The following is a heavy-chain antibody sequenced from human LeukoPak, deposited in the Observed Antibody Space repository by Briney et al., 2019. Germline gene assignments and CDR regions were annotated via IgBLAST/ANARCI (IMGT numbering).Heavy chain of an antibody. CDR3: AGTTYYYDSSGYYRPSDAFDI. CDR2: INPNSGGT. V-gene: IGHV1-2*02. J-gene: IGHJ3*02. CDR1: GYTFTGYY. Sequence: ASVKVSCKASGYTFTGYYMHWVRQAPGQGLEWMGWINPNSGGTNYAQKFQGRVTMTRDTSISTAYMELSRLRSDDTAVYYCAGTTYYYDSSGYYRPSDAFDIWGQGTMVTVSS. D-gene: IGHD3-22*01.